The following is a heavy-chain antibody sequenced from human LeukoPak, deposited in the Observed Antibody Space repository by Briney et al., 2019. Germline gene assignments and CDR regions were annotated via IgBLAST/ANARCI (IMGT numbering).Heavy chain of an antibody. Sequence: GGSLRLSCAASGFTFSSFGMHWGRQAPGKGLEWGARIWCDGSNKYYADSVRVRFTISRDNSKNTLYLQMHSMRAEDTAVYYCARDMSGGDAFAIWGQGTMVTVSS. V-gene: IGHV3-33*01. CDR2: IWCDGSNK. CDR3: ARDMSGGDAFAI. CDR1: GFTFSSFG. D-gene: IGHD3-10*02. J-gene: IGHJ3*02.